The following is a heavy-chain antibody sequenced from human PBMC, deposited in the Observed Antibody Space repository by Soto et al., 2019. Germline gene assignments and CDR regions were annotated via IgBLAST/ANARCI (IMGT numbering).Heavy chain of an antibody. V-gene: IGHV3-66*01. CDR2: IYSGGST. Sequence: GSLRLSCAASGFTVSSNYMSWVRQAPGKGLEWVPVIYSGGSTYYADSVKGRFTISRDNSKNTLYLQMNSLRAEDTAVYYCAREIVVVVAATYNWFDPWGQGTLVTVSS. CDR3: AREIVVVVAATYNWFDP. CDR1: GFTVSSNY. J-gene: IGHJ5*02. D-gene: IGHD2-15*01.